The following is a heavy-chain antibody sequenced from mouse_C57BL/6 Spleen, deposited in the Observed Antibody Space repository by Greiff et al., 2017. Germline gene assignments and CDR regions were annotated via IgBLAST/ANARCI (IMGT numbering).Heavy chain of an antibody. Sequence: VQLKESGPELVKPGASVKMSCKASGYTFTDYNMHWVKQSHGKSLEWIGYINPNNGGTSYNQKFKGKATLTVNKSSSTAYMELRSLTSEDSAVYYCARSSIYYGPYYAMDYWGQGTSVTVSS. CDR1: GYTFTDYN. D-gene: IGHD2-1*01. CDR2: INPNNGGT. V-gene: IGHV1-22*01. CDR3: ARSSIYYGPYYAMDY. J-gene: IGHJ4*01.